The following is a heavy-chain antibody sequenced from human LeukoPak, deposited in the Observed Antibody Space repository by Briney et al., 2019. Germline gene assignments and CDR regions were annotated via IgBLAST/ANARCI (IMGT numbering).Heavy chain of an antibody. CDR1: GDTFTGYY. D-gene: IGHD2-2*01. J-gene: IGHJ6*02. CDR3: ARGIVVVPAAFYYYYGMDV. V-gene: IGHV1-2*02. CDR2: INPNSGGT. Sequence: PWASVKVSCKATGDTFTGYYMHLVRQAPGQGLEWMGWINPNSGGTNYAQKFQGRVTMTRDTSISTAYMELSRLRSDDTAVYYCARGIVVVPAAFYYYYGMDVWGQGTTVTVSS.